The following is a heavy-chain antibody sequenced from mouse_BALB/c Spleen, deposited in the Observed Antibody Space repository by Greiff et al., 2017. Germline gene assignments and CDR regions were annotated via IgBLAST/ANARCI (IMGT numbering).Heavy chain of an antibody. Sequence: EVKLVESGGGLVQPGGSRKLSCAASGFTFSSFGMHWVRQAPEKGLEWVAYISSGSSTIYYADTVKGRFTISRDNPKNTLFLQMTSLRSEDTAMYYCARWGYDEGFAYWGQGALVTVS. CDR3: ARWGYDEGFAY. V-gene: IGHV5-17*02. J-gene: IGHJ3*01. CDR2: ISSGSSTI. D-gene: IGHD2-14*01. CDR1: GFTFSSFG.